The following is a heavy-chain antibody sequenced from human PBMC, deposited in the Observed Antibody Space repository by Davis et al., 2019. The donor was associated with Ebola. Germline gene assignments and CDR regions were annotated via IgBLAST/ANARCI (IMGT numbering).Heavy chain of an antibody. J-gene: IGHJ4*02. CDR2: IYYSGST. V-gene: IGHV4-59*08. CDR1: GGPISSYY. D-gene: IGHD6-6*01. Sequence: PSETLSLTFTVPGGPISSYYWSWIRQPPGKGLEWIGYIYYSGSTNYNPSLKSRVTISVDTSKNQFSLKLSSVTAADTAVYYCARHSGAGSSVFDYWGQGTLVTVSS. CDR3: ARHSGAGSSVFDY.